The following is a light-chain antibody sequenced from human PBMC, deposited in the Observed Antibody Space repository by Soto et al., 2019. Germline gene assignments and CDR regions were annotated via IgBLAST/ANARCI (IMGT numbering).Light chain of an antibody. CDR2: DAS. CDR1: QSVSSSY. Sequence: EIVFTQSPGTLSFSPGERATLSFRASQSVSSSYLAWYQQKPGQAPRLLIYDASTRATGIPDRFSGSGSGTDFTLTISRLEPEDFAVYFCQQYGSATITFGQGTRLEIK. J-gene: IGKJ5*01. V-gene: IGKV3-20*01. CDR3: QQYGSATIT.